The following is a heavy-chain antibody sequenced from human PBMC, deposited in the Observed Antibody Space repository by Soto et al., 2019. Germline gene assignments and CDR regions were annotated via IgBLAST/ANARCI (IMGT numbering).Heavy chain of an antibody. D-gene: IGHD2-15*01. Sequence: ASVKVSCKASGYSLSGYYLHWVRQAPGQGPEWMGWINPNSGGTKYVQKFQGRVTMTRDTSISTVYLELSRLRSDDTAVYYCARSHCSGGSCYLGAFDIWGQGTMVTVSS. CDR1: GYSLSGYY. J-gene: IGHJ3*02. CDR3: ARSHCSGGSCYLGAFDI. CDR2: INPNSGGT. V-gene: IGHV1-2*02.